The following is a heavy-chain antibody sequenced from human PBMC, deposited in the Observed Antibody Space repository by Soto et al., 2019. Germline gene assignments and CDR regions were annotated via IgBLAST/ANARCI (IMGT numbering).Heavy chain of an antibody. J-gene: IGHJ6*02. CDR3: AKGRSYYYYYGADV. Sequence: GGSLRLSCAASGFTFSSCAMGWVRQAPGKGLEWVSDIIDSGGSTYYADSVKGRFTISRDNSKSTLYLQMNSLRAEDTALYYCAKGRSYYYYYGADVWRHGTTVTV. CDR1: GFTFSSCA. V-gene: IGHV3-23*01. CDR2: IIDSGGST.